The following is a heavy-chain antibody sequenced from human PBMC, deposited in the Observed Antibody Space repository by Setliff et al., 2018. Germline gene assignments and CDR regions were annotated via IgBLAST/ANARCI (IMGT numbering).Heavy chain of an antibody. J-gene: IGHJ6*04. CDR1: GASITSYY. V-gene: IGHV4-59*08. CDR3: ARHALSFDSAWDV. D-gene: IGHD3-9*01. CDR2: IHNNGRI. Sequence: SETLSLTCSVSGASITSYYWSWIRQPPGKGLEWIAYIHNNGRIKYNPALKSRVTISLDTSKNQFSLNLNSATATDTAVYYCARHALSFDSAWDVWGKGTTVTVSS.